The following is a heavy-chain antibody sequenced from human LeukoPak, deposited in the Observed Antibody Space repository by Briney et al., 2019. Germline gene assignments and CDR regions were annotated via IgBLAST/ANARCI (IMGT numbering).Heavy chain of an antibody. CDR3: ARDGFVGAADY. V-gene: IGHV3-9*01. J-gene: IGHJ4*02. CDR2: LGWNGDRI. D-gene: IGHD6-13*01. Sequence: GGSLRLSCTASGFTFDDYAMHWVRQAPGKGLEWVSGLGWNGDRIGYADSVKGRFTISRDNAKNSLFLQMNSLRVEDTAVFYCARDGFVGAADYWGQGTLVTVSS. CDR1: GFTFDDYA.